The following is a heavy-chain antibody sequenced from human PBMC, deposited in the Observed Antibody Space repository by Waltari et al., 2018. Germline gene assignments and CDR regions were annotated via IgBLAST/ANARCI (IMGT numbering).Heavy chain of an antibody. J-gene: IGHJ5*01. CDR3: ARSIGGSFDS. D-gene: IGHD2-15*01. Sequence: QVQLQHSGPGLVKPSQTLSLTCAISGDSVSSNSAAWNWIRQSPSRGLEWLGRTFFSSKWYNDYALSVNGRITINPDTSKNQFSLHLNSVTPEDTAVYYCARSIGGSFDSWGQGTLVTVSS. V-gene: IGHV6-1*01. CDR2: TFFSSKWYN. CDR1: GDSVSSNSAA.